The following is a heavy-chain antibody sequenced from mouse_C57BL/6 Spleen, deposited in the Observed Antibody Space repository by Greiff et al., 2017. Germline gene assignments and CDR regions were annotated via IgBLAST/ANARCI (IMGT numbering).Heavy chain of an antibody. V-gene: IGHV1-82*01. CDR1: GYAFSSSW. CDR3: ARDYGISPYWYLDV. D-gene: IGHD1-1*01. J-gene: IGHJ1*03. Sequence: QVQLKESGPELVKPGASVKISCKASGYAFSSSWMTWVQQRPGKGLEWIGRIYPGGGDTNYNGKVKGRATLTADNSTSTPYMQISRLTSDDSSVYFCARDYGISPYWYLDVWGTGTTVTVSS. CDR2: IYPGGGDT.